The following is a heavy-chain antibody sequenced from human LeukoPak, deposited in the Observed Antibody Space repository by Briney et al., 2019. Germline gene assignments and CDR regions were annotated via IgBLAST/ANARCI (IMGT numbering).Heavy chain of an antibody. D-gene: IGHD2-15*01. J-gene: IGHJ4*02. CDR2: INVGNDNT. Sequence: ASVKVSCKASGYTFTSYLIHWVRPAPGQRLEWVGWINVGNDNTKYSQNFQGRVTITRDTSASTAYMELSSLRSEDTAVYYCARGEGYCSGGSCQYYFDYWGQGTLVTVSS. CDR3: ARGEGYCSGGSCQYYFDY. CDR1: GYTFTSYL. V-gene: IGHV1-3*01.